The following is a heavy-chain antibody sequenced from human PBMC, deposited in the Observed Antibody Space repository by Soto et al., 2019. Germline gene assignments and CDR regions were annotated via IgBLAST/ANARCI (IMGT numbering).Heavy chain of an antibody. J-gene: IGHJ4*02. CDR2: ISAGGGRT. D-gene: IGHD2-15*01. V-gene: IGHV3-23*01. Sequence: EVQLLESGGGLVQPGGSLRLSCAASGFTFDSYAMTWVRQAPGKGLEWASAISAGGGRTDYADSVKGRFTISRDNSKNTLYLQMNSLRAEDTAIYYCAKRVSAATYFFDYWGQGTLVTVSS. CDR3: AKRVSAATYFFDY. CDR1: GFTFDSYA.